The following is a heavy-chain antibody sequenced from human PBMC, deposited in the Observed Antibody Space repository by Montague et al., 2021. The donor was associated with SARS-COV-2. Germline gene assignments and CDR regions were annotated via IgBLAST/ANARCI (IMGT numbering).Heavy chain of an antibody. D-gene: IGHD6-19*01. Sequence: TLSLTCTVSGGSISSGSYYWSWIRQPAGKRLEWIGRISISGSTNYXXXLKSRVTISVDTSKNQFSLKLSPVTAADTAVYYCARDIAVAGLFDYWGQGTLVTVSS. V-gene: IGHV4-61*02. J-gene: IGHJ4*02. CDR1: GGSISSGSYY. CDR3: ARDIAVAGLFDY. CDR2: ISISGST.